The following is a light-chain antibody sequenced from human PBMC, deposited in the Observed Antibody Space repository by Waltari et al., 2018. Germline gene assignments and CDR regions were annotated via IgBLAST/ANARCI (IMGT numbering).Light chain of an antibody. CDR2: RNN. Sequence: QSVLTQPPSASGTPGQRVSISCSGSHANLGSNYLSWYPQFPGMAPKLLIYRNNQRPSGVPGRFSGSKFGTSASLAISGLRSEDEAVYYCASWDDSHYVFGTGTKVTVL. V-gene: IGLV1-47*01. CDR1: HANLGSNY. J-gene: IGLJ1*01. CDR3: ASWDDSHYV.